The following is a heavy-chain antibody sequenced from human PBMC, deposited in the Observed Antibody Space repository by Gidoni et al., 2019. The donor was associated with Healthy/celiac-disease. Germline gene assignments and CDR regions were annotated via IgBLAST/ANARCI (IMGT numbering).Heavy chain of an antibody. CDR1: GFTFDDYA. Sequence: EVQLVESGGGLVQPGRSLRLSCAASGFTFDDYAMHWVRQAPGKGLEGVSGISWNSGSIGYADSVKGRFTISRDNAKNSLYLQMNSLRAEDTALYYCAKDRGVVAATPVLDYWGQGTLVTVSS. CDR3: AKDRGVVAATPVLDY. CDR2: ISWNSGSI. J-gene: IGHJ4*02. D-gene: IGHD2-15*01. V-gene: IGHV3-9*01.